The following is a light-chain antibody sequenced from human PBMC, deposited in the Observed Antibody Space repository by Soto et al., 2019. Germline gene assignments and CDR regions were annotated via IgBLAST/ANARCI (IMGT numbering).Light chain of an antibody. J-gene: IGKJ5*01. CDR2: AVS. V-gene: IGKV1-27*01. Sequence: DVQMTQSPSSLSVSVGDRVTITCRASQVISNYLAWYQQKPGKPPQLLIYAVSTLQSGVPSRFSGSASGTEFPLTISSMQPEDVATYYCQKYNSAPLTFGQGTRLE. CDR3: QKYNSAPLT. CDR1: QVISNY.